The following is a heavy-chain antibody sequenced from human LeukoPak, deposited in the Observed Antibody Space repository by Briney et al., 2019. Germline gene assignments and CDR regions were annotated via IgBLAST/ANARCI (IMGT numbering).Heavy chain of an antibody. Sequence: GASVKVSCKVSGYTLTELSMHWVRQAPGKGLEWMGGFDPEDGETIYAQKFQGRVTMTTDTSTSTAYMELRSLRSDDTAIYYCARAVLGGAVKQHYYFYMDVWGEGTAVTVSS. J-gene: IGHJ6*03. CDR1: GYTLTELS. V-gene: IGHV1-24*01. D-gene: IGHD1-26*01. CDR2: FDPEDGET. CDR3: ARAVLGGAVKQHYYFYMDV.